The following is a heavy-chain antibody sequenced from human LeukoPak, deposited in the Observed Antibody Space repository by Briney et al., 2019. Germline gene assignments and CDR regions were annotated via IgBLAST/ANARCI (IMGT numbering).Heavy chain of an antibody. Sequence: PSETLSLTCAVYGGSFSGYYWSWIRQPPGKGLEWIGSIYYSGNTYYNPSLKSRVTISVDTSKQQFSLRLSSVTAADTAVYYCARHGSLGSPFVYWGQGTLVTVSS. V-gene: IGHV4-34*01. J-gene: IGHJ4*02. CDR3: ARHGSLGSPFVY. CDR2: IYYSGNT. D-gene: IGHD1-14*01. CDR1: GGSFSGYY.